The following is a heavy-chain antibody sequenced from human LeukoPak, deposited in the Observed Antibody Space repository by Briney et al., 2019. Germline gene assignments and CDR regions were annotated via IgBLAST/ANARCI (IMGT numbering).Heavy chain of an antibody. J-gene: IGHJ4*02. V-gene: IGHV4-59*08. Sequence: SETLSLTCTVSGGSISSHYWSWIRQPPGKGLEWIGYIYYSGSTYYNPSLKSRVTISVDTSKNQFSLKLSSVTAADTAVYYCASFITMVRGVIITYFDYWGQGTLVTVSS. CDR3: ASFITMVRGVIITYFDY. CDR2: IYYSGST. D-gene: IGHD3-10*01. CDR1: GGSISSHY.